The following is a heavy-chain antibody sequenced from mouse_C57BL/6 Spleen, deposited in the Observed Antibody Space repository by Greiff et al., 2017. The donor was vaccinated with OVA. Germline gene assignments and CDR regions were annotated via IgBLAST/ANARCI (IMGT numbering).Heavy chain of an antibody. J-gene: IGHJ2*01. CDR3: ARGRPYYFDY. CDR1: GFTFSSYA. CDR2: ISDGGSYT. Sequence: EVKLQESGGGLVKPGGSLKLSCAASGFTFSSYAMSWVRQTPEKRLEWVATISDGGSYTYYPDNVKGRFTISRDNAKNNLYLQMSHLKSEDTAMYYCARGRPYYFDYWGQGTTLTVSS. V-gene: IGHV5-4*03.